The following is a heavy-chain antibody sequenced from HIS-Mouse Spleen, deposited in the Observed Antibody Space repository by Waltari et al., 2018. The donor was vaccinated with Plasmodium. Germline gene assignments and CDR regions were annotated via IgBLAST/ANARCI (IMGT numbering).Heavy chain of an antibody. D-gene: IGHD1-26*01. V-gene: IGHV4-39*01. CDR2: IYYSGST. CDR3: ARRGGSYYYFDY. Sequence: QLQLQESGPGLVKPSETLSLTCPVSGGSICSSSSYWGWIRQPPGKGLEWIGSIYYSGSTYYNPSLKSRVTISVDTSKNQFSLKLSSVTAADTAVYYCARRGGSYYYFDYWGQGTLVTVSS. J-gene: IGHJ4*02. CDR1: GGSICSSSSY.